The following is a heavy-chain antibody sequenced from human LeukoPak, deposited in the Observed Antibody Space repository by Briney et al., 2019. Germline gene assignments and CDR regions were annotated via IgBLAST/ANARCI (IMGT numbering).Heavy chain of an antibody. V-gene: IGHV3-30*02. D-gene: IGHD2-8*02. CDR2: IRYDGSNK. CDR1: GFTFSSYG. CDR3: AKDPSVVFAFDI. Sequence: GGSLRLSCAASGFTFSSYGMHWVRQAPGKGLEWVAFIRYDGSNKYYADSVKGRFTISRDNSKNTLYLQMNSLRAEDTAVYYCAKDPSVVFAFDIWGQGTMVTVSS. J-gene: IGHJ3*02.